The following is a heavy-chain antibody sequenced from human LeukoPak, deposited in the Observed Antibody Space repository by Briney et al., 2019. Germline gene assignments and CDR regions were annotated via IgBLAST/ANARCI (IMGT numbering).Heavy chain of an antibody. CDR1: GFTFSSYS. J-gene: IGHJ6*04. D-gene: IGHD3-10*01. Sequence: PGGSLRLSCAASGFTFSSYSMNWVRQAPGKGLEGVSSISSSSSYIYYADSVKGRFTISRDNAKNSLYLQMNSLRAEDTAVYYCARDLYYYGSGSYYNRPYYYGMDVWGKGTTVTVSS. V-gene: IGHV3-21*01. CDR2: ISSSSSYI. CDR3: ARDLYYYGSGSYYNRPYYYGMDV.